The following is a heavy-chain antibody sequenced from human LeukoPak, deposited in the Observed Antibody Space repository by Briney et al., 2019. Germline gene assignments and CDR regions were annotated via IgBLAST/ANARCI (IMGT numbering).Heavy chain of an antibody. D-gene: IGHD3-9*01. Sequence: SQTLSLTCTVSGGSISSGGYYWSWIRQHPGTGLEWIGYIYYSGSTYYNPSLKSRVTISVDTSKNQFSLKLSSVTAADTAVYYCARAPHYDILTGYNDYWGQGTLVTVSS. CDR3: ARAPHYDILTGYNDY. CDR2: IYYSGST. J-gene: IGHJ4*02. V-gene: IGHV4-31*03. CDR1: GGSISSGGYY.